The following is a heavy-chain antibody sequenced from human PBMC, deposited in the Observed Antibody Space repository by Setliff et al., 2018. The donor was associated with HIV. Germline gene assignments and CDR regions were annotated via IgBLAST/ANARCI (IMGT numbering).Heavy chain of an antibody. CDR3: ASRVYYYDSSGYLREEGFDP. CDR2: INHSGST. Sequence: SETLSLTCAVYGGSFSGYYWSWIRQPPGKGLEWIGEINHSGSTNYNPSLKSRVTISVDTSKNQFSLKLSSVTAADAAVYYCASRVYYYDSSGYLREEGFDPWGQGTLVTVSS. V-gene: IGHV4-34*01. J-gene: IGHJ5*02. CDR1: GGSFSGYY. D-gene: IGHD3-22*01.